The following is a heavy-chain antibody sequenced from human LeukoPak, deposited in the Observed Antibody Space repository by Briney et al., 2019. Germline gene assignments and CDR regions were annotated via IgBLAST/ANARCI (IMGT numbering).Heavy chain of an antibody. D-gene: IGHD1-26*01. CDR3: AGPLYSGSYDAFDI. J-gene: IGHJ3*02. Sequence: PSETLSLTCAVSGGSLSSSYWSWIRQPPGKGLEWVGYIYCSGSTNYNPSLNSRNTISVDTSKNQYSLKLSSVTAADTAVYYCAGPLYSGSYDAFDIWGQGTMVTVSS. V-gene: IGHV4-59*01. CDR1: GGSLSSSY. CDR2: IYCSGST.